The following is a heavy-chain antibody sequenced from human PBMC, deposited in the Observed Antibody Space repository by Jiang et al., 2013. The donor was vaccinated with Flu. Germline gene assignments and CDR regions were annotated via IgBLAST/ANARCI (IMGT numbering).Heavy chain of an antibody. V-gene: IGHV6-1*01. CDR3: ASGPRAATSFDY. CDR2: TYYRSKWYN. J-gene: IGHJ4*02. D-gene: IGHD6-13*01. Sequence: AISGDSVSSNSAAWNWIRQSPSRGLEWLGGTYYRSKWYNDYAVSVKSRITINPDTSKNQFSLQLNSVTPEDTAVYYCASGPRAATSFDYWGQGTLVTVSS. CDR1: GDSVSSNSAA.